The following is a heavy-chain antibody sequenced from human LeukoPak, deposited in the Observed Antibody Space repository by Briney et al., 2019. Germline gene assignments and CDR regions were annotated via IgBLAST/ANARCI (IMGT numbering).Heavy chain of an antibody. Sequence: ASVKVSCKASGGTFGSYAISWVRQAPGQGLEWMGGIIPIFGTANYAQKFQGRVTITADESTSTAYMELSSLRSEDTAVYYCARGPSWYEDAFDIWGQGTMVTVSS. CDR2: IIPIFGTA. D-gene: IGHD6-13*01. CDR3: ARGPSWYEDAFDI. V-gene: IGHV1-69*13. J-gene: IGHJ3*02. CDR1: GGTFGSYA.